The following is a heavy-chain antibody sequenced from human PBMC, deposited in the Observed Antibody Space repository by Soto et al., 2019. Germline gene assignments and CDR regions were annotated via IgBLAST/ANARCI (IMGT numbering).Heavy chain of an antibody. CDR1: GFTFSSYG. CDR3: AKWGLSGQGMDA. Sequence: QVQLVESGGGVVQPGRSLRLSCAASGFTFSSYGMHWVRQAPGKGLEWVAVTSYDGSKKYYADSVKGRFTISKDNSQNTVYLQMNSVRAEDTAVYYWAKWGLSGQGMDAWGQGTTVTVSS. CDR2: TSYDGSKK. J-gene: IGHJ6*02. D-gene: IGHD7-27*01. V-gene: IGHV3-30*18.